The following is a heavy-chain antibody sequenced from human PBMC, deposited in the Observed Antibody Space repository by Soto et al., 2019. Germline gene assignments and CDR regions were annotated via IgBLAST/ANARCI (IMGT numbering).Heavy chain of an antibody. V-gene: IGHV3-30*18. Sequence: GGSLRLSCAASGFTFSSYGMHWVRQAPGKGLEWVAVISYDGSNKYYADSVKGRFTISRDNSKNTLYLQMNSLRAEDTAVYYCAKDRADRYYDFWRATSRPFWFDPWGQGTLVTVSS. D-gene: IGHD3-3*01. CDR2: ISYDGSNK. CDR1: GFTFSSYG. CDR3: AKDRADRYYDFWRATSRPFWFDP. J-gene: IGHJ5*02.